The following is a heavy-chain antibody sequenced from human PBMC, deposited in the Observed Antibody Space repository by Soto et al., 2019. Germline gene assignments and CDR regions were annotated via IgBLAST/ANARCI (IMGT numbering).Heavy chain of an antibody. Sequence: EVQVLESGGGLVQPGGSLRLSCAASGFTFSSYAMTWVRQAPGKGLEWVSTISGSGGSTYYADSVKGRFTISRDNSKNTLYLQMNSLRAEDTAVYYCAKAYTYGSGSYYLTFDYWGQGTLVTVSS. D-gene: IGHD3-10*01. CDR3: AKAYTYGSGSYYLTFDY. V-gene: IGHV3-23*01. J-gene: IGHJ4*02. CDR2: ISGSGGST. CDR1: GFTFSSYA.